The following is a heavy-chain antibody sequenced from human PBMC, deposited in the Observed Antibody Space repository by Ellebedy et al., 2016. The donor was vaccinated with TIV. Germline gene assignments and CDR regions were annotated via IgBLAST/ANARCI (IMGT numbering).Heavy chain of an antibody. CDR2: IVNSGRET. CDR3: TRDGSEWSRDY. D-gene: IGHD2-8*01. J-gene: IGHJ4*02. Sequence: GESLKISXAASGFTFSIAGMTWVRQAPGKGLEWVATIVNSGRETYYADPLKGRFTISRDNAMNSLYLQMDSLTVEDTAVYYCTRDGSEWSRDYWGQGTLVTVSP. V-gene: IGHV3-21*06. CDR1: GFTFSIAG.